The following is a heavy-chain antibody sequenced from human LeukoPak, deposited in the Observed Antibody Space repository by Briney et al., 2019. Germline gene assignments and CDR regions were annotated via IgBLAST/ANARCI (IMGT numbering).Heavy chain of an antibody. CDR2: ISGSGGST. CDR3: AKDRGVVAYGDIDY. Sequence: GGSLRLACAASGFTFTSYAMSWVRQAPGKGLEWVSAISGSGGSTYYADSVKGRFTISRDNSKNTLDLQMNSLRAEDTAVYYCAKDRGVVAYGDIDYLGQGTLVTVSS. CDR1: GFTFTSYA. J-gene: IGHJ4*01. D-gene: IGHD2-15*01. V-gene: IGHV3-23*01.